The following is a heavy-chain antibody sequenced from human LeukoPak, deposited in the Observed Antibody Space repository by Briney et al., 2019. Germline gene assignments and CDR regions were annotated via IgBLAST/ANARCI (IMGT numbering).Heavy chain of an antibody. V-gene: IGHV1-2*02. CDR3: GRGGGYYDSSGYYW. CDR1: GYTFTGYY. D-gene: IGHD3-22*01. Sequence: GASVKVSCKASGYTFTGYYMHWVRQAPGQGLEWMGWINPNSGGTNYAQKFQGRVTMTRDTSISTAYMELSRLRSDDTAVYYGGRGGGYYDSSGYYWWGQGTLVTVSS. J-gene: IGHJ4*02. CDR2: INPNSGGT.